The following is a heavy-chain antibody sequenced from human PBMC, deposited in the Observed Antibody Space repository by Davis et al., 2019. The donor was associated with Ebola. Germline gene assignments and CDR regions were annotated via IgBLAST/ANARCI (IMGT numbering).Heavy chain of an antibody. V-gene: IGHV3-9*01. CDR1: GFTFSSYW. D-gene: IGHD2-2*01. J-gene: IGHJ4*02. CDR2: ISWNSGSI. Sequence: SLKISCAASGFTFSSYWMHWVRQAPGKGLEWVSGISWNSGSIGYADSVKGRFTISRDNAKNSLYLQMNSLRAEDTALYYCAKGGIVVVPAAILEYYFDYWGQGTLVTVSS. CDR3: AKGGIVVVPAAILEYYFDY.